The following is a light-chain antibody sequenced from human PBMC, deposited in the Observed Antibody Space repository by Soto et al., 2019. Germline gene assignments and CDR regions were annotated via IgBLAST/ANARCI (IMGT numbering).Light chain of an antibody. CDR1: QIVSSNY. J-gene: IGKJ4*01. CDR3: QQYGDSPRGT. V-gene: IGKV3D-20*01. CDR2: DAS. Sequence: EVVLTQSPASLSLSPGERATLSCGASQIVSSNYLAWYQQKPGLAPRLLIYDASTRATGVPDRFRGSGSGPAFTLTINRLEPEDSAVYYCQQYGDSPRGTFGGGTKVEIK.